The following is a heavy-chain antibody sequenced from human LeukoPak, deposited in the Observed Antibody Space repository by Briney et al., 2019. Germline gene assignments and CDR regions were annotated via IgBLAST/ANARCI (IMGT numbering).Heavy chain of an antibody. J-gene: IGHJ6*03. CDR3: ARVSPLYYDFWSGYYTGIRGYYMDV. D-gene: IGHD3-3*01. Sequence: SETLSLTCTVSGGSISSGSYYWSWIRQPAGKGLEWIGRIYTSGSTNYNPSLKSRVTISVDTSKNQFSLKLSSVTAADTAVYYCARVSPLYYDFWSGYYTGIRGYYMDVWGKGTTVTVSS. CDR1: GGSISSGSYY. CDR2: IYTSGST. V-gene: IGHV4-61*02.